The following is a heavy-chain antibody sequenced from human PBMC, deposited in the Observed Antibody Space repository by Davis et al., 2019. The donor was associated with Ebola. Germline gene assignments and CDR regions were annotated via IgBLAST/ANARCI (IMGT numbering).Heavy chain of an antibody. CDR1: GFTVSSKY. CDR2: IGYGGADI. V-gene: IGHV3-23*01. J-gene: IGHJ5*02. D-gene: IGHD3-3*01. CDR3: AKYITTSPSRYFDP. Sequence: GESLKISCAASGFTVSSKYMTWVRQAPGKGLEWVSVIGYGGADIQYADFVKGRFTISRDNSKNTLYLQMNSLRAEDTAIYYCAKYITTSPSRYFDPWGQGALVTVSS.